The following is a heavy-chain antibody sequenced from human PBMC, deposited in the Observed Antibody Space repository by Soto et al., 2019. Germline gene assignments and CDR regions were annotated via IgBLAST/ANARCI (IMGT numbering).Heavy chain of an antibody. V-gene: IGHV3-48*03. D-gene: IGHD5-18*01. Sequence: SGGSLRLSCAASGFTFSSYEMNWVRQAPGKGLEWVSYISSSGSTIYYADSVKGRFTISRDNAKNSLYLQMNSLRAEDTAVYYCARDSKGGSGIQLSLVPWYFDLWGRGTLVTVSS. CDR3: ARDSKGGSGIQLSLVPWYFDL. J-gene: IGHJ2*01. CDR2: ISSSGSTI. CDR1: GFTFSSYE.